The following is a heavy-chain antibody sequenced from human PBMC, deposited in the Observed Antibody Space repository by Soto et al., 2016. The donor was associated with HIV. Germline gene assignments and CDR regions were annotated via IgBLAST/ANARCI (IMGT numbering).Heavy chain of an antibody. CDR3: GRDQYSGWYERAANWFDP. CDR2: ISPYNGNT. D-gene: IGHD6-19*01. CDR1: GYTFTSYG. J-gene: IGHJ5*02. Sequence: QVQLVQSGAEVKKPGASVKVSCKASGYTFTSYGISWVRQAPGQGLEWMGWISPYNGNTNYAQKFQGRVTMTTDTSTSTAYMELRSLRSDDTAVYYCGRDQYSGWYERAANWFDPRGQGTLVTVSS. V-gene: IGHV1-18*01.